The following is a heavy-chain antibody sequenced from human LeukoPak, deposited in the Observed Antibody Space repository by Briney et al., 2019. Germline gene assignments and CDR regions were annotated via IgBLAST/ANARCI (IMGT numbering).Heavy chain of an antibody. CDR2: ISYDGSNK. Sequence: GGSLRLSCAASRFTFSRYNIHWVRQAPGKGLEWVALISYDGSNKYYADSVKGRFTISRDNSKDTLYLQMNSLRPEDTAVYYCAKDEGFRAAAEGTPDYWGQGTLVTVSS. J-gene: IGHJ4*02. V-gene: IGHV3-30*18. CDR1: RFTFSRYN. CDR3: AKDEGFRAAAEGTPDY. D-gene: IGHD6-13*01.